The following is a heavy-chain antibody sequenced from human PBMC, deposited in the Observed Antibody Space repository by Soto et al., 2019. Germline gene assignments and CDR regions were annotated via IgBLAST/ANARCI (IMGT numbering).Heavy chain of an antibody. J-gene: IGHJ6*02. CDR1: GFTFSNYG. V-gene: IGHV3-30*18. Sequence: QVQLVESGGGVVQPGRSLRLSCAASGFTFSNYGMHWVRQAPGKGLEWVALLSFDGGDEYCADAVKGRFTVSRDNSKNTLYLQMNSLGDEDTAVYYCAKGGVADFGLVGGIDVWGLGTTVTVSS. CDR3: AKGGVADFGLVGGIDV. CDR2: LSFDGGDE. D-gene: IGHD3-3*01.